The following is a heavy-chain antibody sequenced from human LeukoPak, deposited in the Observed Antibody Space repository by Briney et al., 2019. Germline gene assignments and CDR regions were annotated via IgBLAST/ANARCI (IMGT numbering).Heavy chain of an antibody. Sequence: SETLSLTCTVSAGSINSGGYFWTWVRQHPGEGLGWIGYIWNSGNSYYNPSLSSRVIISADSSKSTFSLKLSSVTAADTAVYYCARYHCGSTYCPGVDFYGQGTLVTVSS. D-gene: IGHD2-2*01. J-gene: IGHJ4*02. CDR2: IWNSGNS. V-gene: IGHV4-31*03. CDR3: ARYHCGSTYCPGVDF. CDR1: AGSINSGGYF.